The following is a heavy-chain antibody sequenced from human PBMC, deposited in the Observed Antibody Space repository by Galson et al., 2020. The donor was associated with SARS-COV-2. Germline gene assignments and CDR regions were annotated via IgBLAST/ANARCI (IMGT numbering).Heavy chain of an antibody. Sequence: GGSLRLSCAASGFTFSSYSMNWVRQAPGQGLEWVSSISSSSSYIYYPDSVKGRFTISRDNAKNSLYLQMNSLRAEDTAVYYCAREAESGYDILTGYYLSGAFDIWGQGTMVTVSS. CDR2: ISSSSSYI. D-gene: IGHD3-9*01. CDR3: AREAESGYDILTGYYLSGAFDI. J-gene: IGHJ3*02. CDR1: GFTFSSYS. V-gene: IGHV3-21*01.